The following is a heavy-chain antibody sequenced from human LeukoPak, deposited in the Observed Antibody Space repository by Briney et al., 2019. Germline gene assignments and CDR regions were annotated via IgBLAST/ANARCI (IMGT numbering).Heavy chain of an antibody. CDR3: AKESRQQLVLIGWFDP. CDR1: GFTFSSYG. J-gene: IGHJ5*02. Sequence: PGGSLRLSCAASGFTFSSYGMHWVRQAPGKGLEWVAFIRYDGSNKYYADSVKGRFTISRDNSKNTLYLQMNSLRAEDTAVYYCAKESRQQLVLIGWFDPWGQGTLVTVSS. CDR2: IRYDGSNK. D-gene: IGHD6-13*01. V-gene: IGHV3-30*02.